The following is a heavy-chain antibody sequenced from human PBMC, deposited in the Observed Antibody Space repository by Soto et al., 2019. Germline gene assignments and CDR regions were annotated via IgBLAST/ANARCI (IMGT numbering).Heavy chain of an antibody. Sequence: QVQLQESGPGLVKPSETLSLTCTVSGGSISSYYWSWIRQPPGKGLEWIGYMYDSGSTRYNPSLSSRVTISVDTSKNRFSLKLRSVTAADTAVYYCARNMAYWGQGTLVTVSS. J-gene: IGHJ4*02. V-gene: IGHV4-4*09. CDR2: MYDSGST. CDR1: GGSISSYY. D-gene: IGHD3-10*01. CDR3: ARNMAY.